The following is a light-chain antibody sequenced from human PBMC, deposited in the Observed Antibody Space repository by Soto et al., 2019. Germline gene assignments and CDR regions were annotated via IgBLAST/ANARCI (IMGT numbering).Light chain of an antibody. Sequence: QSALTQPPSASGSPGQSVTISCTGTSSDVGGYNYVSWYQQHPGKAPKLMMYEVSKRPSGVPDRCSGSKSGNTASLTVSGLQPEDEADYYFSSYAGSNNPYVFGPGTTLTVL. J-gene: IGLJ1*01. CDR2: EVS. V-gene: IGLV2-8*01. CDR1: SSDVGGYNY. CDR3: SSYAGSNNPYV.